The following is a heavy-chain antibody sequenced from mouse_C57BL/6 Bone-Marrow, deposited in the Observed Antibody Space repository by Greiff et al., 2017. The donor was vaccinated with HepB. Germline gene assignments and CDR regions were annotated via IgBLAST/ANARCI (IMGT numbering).Heavy chain of an antibody. V-gene: IGHV5-9*01. CDR2: ISGGGGNT. J-gene: IGHJ2*01. CDR3: ASVMYYFDY. CDR1: GFTFSSYT. Sequence: VQLKESGGGLVKPGGSLKLSCAASGFTFSSYTMSWVRQTPEKRLEWVATISGGGGNTYYPDSVKGRFTISRDNAKNTLYLQMSSLRSEDTALYYCASVMYYFDYWGQGTTLTVSS.